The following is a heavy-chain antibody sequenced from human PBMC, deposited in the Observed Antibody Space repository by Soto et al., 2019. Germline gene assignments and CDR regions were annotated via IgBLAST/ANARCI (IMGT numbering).Heavy chain of an antibody. CDR2: INPNSGGT. V-gene: IGHV1-2*02. CDR3: AGGRYYYGMDV. Sequence: QVQLVQSGAEVKKTGASVKVSCKASGHTFIDYYLHWVRQAPGQGLEWMGWINPNSGGTNLAQRFQGRVTMTRDTSVSTVYVELSGLRSDDTAVYYCAGGRYYYGMDVWGRGTTVTVSS. CDR1: GHTFIDYY. D-gene: IGHD3-16*01. J-gene: IGHJ6*02.